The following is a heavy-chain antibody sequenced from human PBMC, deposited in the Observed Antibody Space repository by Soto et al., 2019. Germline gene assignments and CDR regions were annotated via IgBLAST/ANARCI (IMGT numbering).Heavy chain of an antibody. D-gene: IGHD6-6*01. CDR1: GGSISSGDCY. CDR3: ARERPDGARLDP. Sequence: QVQLQESGPGLVKPSQTLSLTCTVSGGSISSGDCYWSWIRQPPGKGLEWIGYIYYSGSTFYNPSLKSRVTISVDTSKNQFSLKLSSVPAADTAVYYCARERPDGARLDPWGQGTLVTVSS. V-gene: IGHV4-30-4*01. J-gene: IGHJ5*02. CDR2: IYYSGST.